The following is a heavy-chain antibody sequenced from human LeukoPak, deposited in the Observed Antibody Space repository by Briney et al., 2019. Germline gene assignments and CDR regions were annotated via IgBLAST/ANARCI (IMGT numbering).Heavy chain of an antibody. V-gene: IGHV3-23*01. CDR1: GFTFSNYA. CDR3: AKIRQWLRVHFDY. Sequence: PGGSLRLSCAASGFTFSNYAMSWVRQALGKGLEWDSAISGSGGSTYYADSVKGRFTISRDNSKNTLYLQMNSLRAEDTAVYYCAKIRQWLRVHFDYWGQGTLVTVSS. D-gene: IGHD6-19*01. J-gene: IGHJ4*02. CDR2: ISGSGGST.